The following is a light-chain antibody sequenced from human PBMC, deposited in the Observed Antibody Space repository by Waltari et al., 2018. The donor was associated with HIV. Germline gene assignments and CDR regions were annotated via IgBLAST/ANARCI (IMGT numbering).Light chain of an antibody. Sequence: EIQVTPSPSSLSVSVGDRVTLTRRASQNIGSNLNWFQQKPGKAPKLLIYVASNLHSGVPSRFSGRGSGTDFTLTISGLHPEDFAIYHCQQSYSHPRTFGQGTKVEIK. CDR1: QNIGSN. CDR2: VAS. J-gene: IGKJ1*01. V-gene: IGKV1-39*01. CDR3: QQSYSHPRT.